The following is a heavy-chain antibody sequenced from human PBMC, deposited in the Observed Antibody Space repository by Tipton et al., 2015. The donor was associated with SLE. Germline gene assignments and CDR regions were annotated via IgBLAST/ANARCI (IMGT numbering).Heavy chain of an antibody. V-gene: IGHV4-39*07. D-gene: IGHD6-19*01. CDR2: IYYGGNI. Sequence: LRLSCTVSGGSVSSGNYYWGWIRQSPGKGLEWSGSIYYGGNIYYNPSLKSRVTISLDTSKNQFSLKLSSVSAADTAVYYCAGTPWLVRFEYWGQGTLVNVS. J-gene: IGHJ4*02. CDR3: AGTPWLVRFEY. CDR1: GGSVSSGNYY.